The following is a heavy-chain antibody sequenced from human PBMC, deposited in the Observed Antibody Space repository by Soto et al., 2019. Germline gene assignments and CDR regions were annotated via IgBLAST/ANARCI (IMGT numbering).Heavy chain of an antibody. V-gene: IGHV1-3*01. CDR1: GYTFTSYA. CDR3: ARDLRQWLTPEFDP. CDR2: INAGNGNT. Sequence: GASVKVSCKASGYTFTSYAMHWVLQAPGQRLEWMGWINAGNGNTKYSQKFQGRVTITRDTSASTAYMELSSLRSEDTAVYYCARDLRQWLTPEFDPWGQGTLVTVSS. J-gene: IGHJ5*02. D-gene: IGHD6-19*01.